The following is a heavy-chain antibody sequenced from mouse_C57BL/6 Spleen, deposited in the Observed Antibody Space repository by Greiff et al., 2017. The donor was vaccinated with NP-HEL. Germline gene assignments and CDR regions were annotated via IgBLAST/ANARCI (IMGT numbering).Heavy chain of an antibody. CDR1: GFTFSDYG. D-gene: IGHD1-1*01. V-gene: IGHV5-17*01. CDR2: ISSGSSTI. J-gene: IGHJ2*01. Sequence: DVKLVESGGGLVKPGGSLKLSCAASGFTFSDYGMHWVRQAPEKGLEWVAYISSGSSTIYYADTVKGRFTISRDNAKNTLFLQMTSLRSEDTAMYYCARRFTTVFDYWGQGTTLTVSS. CDR3: ARRFTTVFDY.